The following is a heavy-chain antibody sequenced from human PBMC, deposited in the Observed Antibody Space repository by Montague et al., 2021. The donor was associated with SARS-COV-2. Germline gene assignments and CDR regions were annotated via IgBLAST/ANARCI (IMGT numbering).Heavy chain of an antibody. CDR3: AKGEIGSGWYGAFDI. Sequence: SLRLSCAASGFTFDDYAMHWVRQAPGKGLEGVSGIGWNSGNIGYADSGKGGFTISRDNAKNSLYLQMNSLRAEDTALYYCAKGEIGSGWYGAFDIWGQGTMVTVSS. D-gene: IGHD6-19*01. J-gene: IGHJ3*02. V-gene: IGHV3-9*01. CDR1: GFTFDDYA. CDR2: IGWNSGNI.